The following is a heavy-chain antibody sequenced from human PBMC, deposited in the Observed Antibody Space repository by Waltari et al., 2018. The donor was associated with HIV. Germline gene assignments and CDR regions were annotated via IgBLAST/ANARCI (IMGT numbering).Heavy chain of an antibody. D-gene: IGHD2-21*02. Sequence: EVHLVESGGGLVRPGGSLRLSCAASGFTFSSYSMNWVRQAPGKGLEWISAITGSSSSIYYADSVKGRFTISRDNPKNALYLQMNSLRDEDTAVYYCVRGLTYCGGDCSVGHWGQGTLVTVSS. CDR1: GFTFSSYS. V-gene: IGHV3-21*01. CDR3: VRGLTYCGGDCSVGH. J-gene: IGHJ5*02. CDR2: ITGSSSSI.